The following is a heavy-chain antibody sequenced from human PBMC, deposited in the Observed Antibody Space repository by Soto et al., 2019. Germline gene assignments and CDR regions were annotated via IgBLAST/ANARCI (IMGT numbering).Heavy chain of an antibody. V-gene: IGHV4-59*02. D-gene: IGHD6-19*01. J-gene: IGHJ4*02. CDR2: IYYSGST. Sequence: KTSETLSLTCTFSVVSVSSYYWSWIRQPPGKGLEWIGYIYYSGSTNYNPSLKSRVTISVDTSKKQFSLKLSSVTAADTAVYYCARYHSSCWYYFDYWGQGTLVTVSS. CDR3: ARYHSSCWYYFDY. CDR1: VVSVSSYY.